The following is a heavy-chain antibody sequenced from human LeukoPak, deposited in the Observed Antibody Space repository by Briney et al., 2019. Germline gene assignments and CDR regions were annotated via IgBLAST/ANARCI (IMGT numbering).Heavy chain of an antibody. J-gene: IGHJ6*02. CDR3: ARDQGLTAPPPYGLDV. Sequence: SVKVSCKTSGGTFGSSAITWVRQAPGQGLEWMGRIIPALNITSYAQKFQGRVTITADTSTSTAYMELSSLRSEETAVYYCARDQGLTAPPPYGLDVWGQGTTVTVSS. D-gene: IGHD5-18*01. CDR1: GGTFGSSA. V-gene: IGHV1-69*04. CDR2: IIPALNIT.